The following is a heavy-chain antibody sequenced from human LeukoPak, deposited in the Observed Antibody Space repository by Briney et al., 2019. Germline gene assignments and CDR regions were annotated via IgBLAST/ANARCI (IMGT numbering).Heavy chain of an antibody. CDR3: ARDQNPNYYDSSGYDY. J-gene: IGHJ4*02. D-gene: IGHD3-22*01. Sequence: ASVKVSCKASGYTFTSYGISWVRQAPGQGLEWMGWISAYNGNTNYAQQLQGRVTMTTDTSTSTAYMELRSLRSDDTAVYYCARDQNPNYYDSSGYDYWGQGTLVTVSS. CDR2: ISAYNGNT. CDR1: GYTFTSYG. V-gene: IGHV1-18*01.